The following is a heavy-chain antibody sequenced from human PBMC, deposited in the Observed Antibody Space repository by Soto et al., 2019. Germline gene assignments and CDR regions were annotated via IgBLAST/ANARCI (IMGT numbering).Heavy chain of an antibody. CDR1: GFTFSSYG. CDR3: ARGSSSEGLWGKSNWYFDL. Sequence: QVQLVESGGGVVQPGRSLRLSCAASGFTFSSYGMHWVRQAPGKGLEWVAVIWYDGSNKYYADSVKGRFTISRDNSKNPLYLQMNSLRAEDTAVYYCARGSSSEGLWGKSNWYFDLWGRGTLVTVSS. J-gene: IGHJ2*01. V-gene: IGHV3-33*01. D-gene: IGHD3-16*01. CDR2: IWYDGSNK.